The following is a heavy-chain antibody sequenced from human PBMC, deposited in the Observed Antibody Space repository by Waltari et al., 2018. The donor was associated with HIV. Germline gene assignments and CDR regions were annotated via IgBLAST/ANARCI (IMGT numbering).Heavy chain of an antibody. V-gene: IGHV4-31*03. CDR2: IYYSGST. CDR1: GGSISSGGYY. CDR3: ARVGAWYYYGSGSYPWFDP. J-gene: IGHJ5*02. D-gene: IGHD3-10*01. Sequence: QVQLQESGPGLVKPSQTLSLTCTVSGGSISSGGYYWSWIRQHPGQGWEWIGYIYYSGSTYYNPSLKSRVTISVDTSKNQFSLKLSSVTAADTAVYYCARVGAWYYYGSGSYPWFDPWGQGTLVTVSS.